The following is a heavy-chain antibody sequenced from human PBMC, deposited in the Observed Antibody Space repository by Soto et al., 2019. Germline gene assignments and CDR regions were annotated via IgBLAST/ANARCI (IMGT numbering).Heavy chain of an antibody. D-gene: IGHD6-19*01. CDR3: VRQWLVFSPLDH. CDR2: IGRKAKNYAT. J-gene: IGHJ4*02. Sequence: EVHLVQSGGGLVQPGGSLKLSCAASGFIFSGSAMHWVRQASGKGLEWVGRIGRKAKNYATEYGASVEGKFTISRDDSTNTPFPLMNSLKSEDTAVYFCVRQWLVFSPLDHWGPGTLVTVSS. V-gene: IGHV3-73*02. CDR1: GFIFSGSA.